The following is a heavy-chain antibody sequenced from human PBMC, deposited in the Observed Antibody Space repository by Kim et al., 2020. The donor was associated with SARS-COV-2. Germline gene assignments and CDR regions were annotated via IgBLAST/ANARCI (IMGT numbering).Heavy chain of an antibody. CDR2: IYYSGST. CDR3: ARHLSSHTVVTVWGYYYCLDV. V-gene: IGHV4-39*01. J-gene: IGHJ6*02. Sequence: SETLSLTCTVSGGSISSSSYYWGWIRQPPGKGLEWIGSIYYSGSTYYNPSLKSRVTISVDTSKNQFSLKLSSVTAADTAVYYCARHLSSHTVVTVWGYYYCLDVWGQGTTVTVSS. D-gene: IGHD2-15*01. CDR1: GGSISSSSYY.